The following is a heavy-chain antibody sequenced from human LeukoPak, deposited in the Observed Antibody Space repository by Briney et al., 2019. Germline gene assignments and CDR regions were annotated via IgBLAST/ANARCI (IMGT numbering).Heavy chain of an antibody. D-gene: IGHD3-10*01. CDR3: AKDRRLHPGYFDY. J-gene: IGHJ4*02. V-gene: IGHV3-30*02. CDR2: IRYDGSNK. CDR1: GFTFSSYG. Sequence: GGSLRLSCAASGFTFSSYGMHWVRQAPGKGLEWVAFIRYDGSNKYYADSVKGRFTISRDNSKNTLYLQMNSLRAEDTAVYYCAKDRRLHPGYFDYWGQGALVTVSS.